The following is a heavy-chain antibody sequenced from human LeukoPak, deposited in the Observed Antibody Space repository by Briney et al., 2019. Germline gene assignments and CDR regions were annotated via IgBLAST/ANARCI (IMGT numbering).Heavy chain of an antibody. CDR2: IYYSGLT. D-gene: IGHD4-17*01. CDR3: ASGTFDDYGDYDRGDYFDH. CDR1: GGSITSSSSY. J-gene: IGHJ4*02. V-gene: IGHV4-39*02. Sequence: PWGTLSLTCTVSGGSITSSSSYWGRLPQPPGKGPEWIGSIYYSGLTYDNPTLKSRFSISVDPAKNHFSLKVTSVTAADTAVYYCASGTFDDYGDYDRGDYFDHWGQGTLVTVSS.